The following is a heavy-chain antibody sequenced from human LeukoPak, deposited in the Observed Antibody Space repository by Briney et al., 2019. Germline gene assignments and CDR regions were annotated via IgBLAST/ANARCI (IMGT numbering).Heavy chain of an antibody. J-gene: IGHJ3*02. D-gene: IGHD3-22*01. CDR3: ASTPSYYYDSSGSRAFDI. CDR2: FDPEDGET. Sequence: ASVKVSCKVSGYTLTELSMHWVRQAPGKGLEWMGGFDPEDGETVYAQKFQGRVTMTEDTSTDTAYMELSSPRSEDTAVYYCASTPSYYYDSSGSRAFDIWGQGTMVTVSS. V-gene: IGHV1-24*01. CDR1: GYTLTELS.